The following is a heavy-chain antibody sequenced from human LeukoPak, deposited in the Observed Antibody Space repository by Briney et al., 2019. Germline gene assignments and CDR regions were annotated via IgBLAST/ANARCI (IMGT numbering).Heavy chain of an antibody. CDR1: GGSFSGYY. Sequence: SETLSLTCAVYGGSFSGYYWSWIRQPPGKGLEWIGEINHSGSTNYNPSLKSRVTIPVDTSKNQFSLKLSSVTAADTAVYYCARTSHDFWSGYKVDFDYWGQGTLVTVSS. J-gene: IGHJ4*02. V-gene: IGHV4-34*01. CDR2: INHSGST. D-gene: IGHD3-3*01. CDR3: ARTSHDFWSGYKVDFDY.